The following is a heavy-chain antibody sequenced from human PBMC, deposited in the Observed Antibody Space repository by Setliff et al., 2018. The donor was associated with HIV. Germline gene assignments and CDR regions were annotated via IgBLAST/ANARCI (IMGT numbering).Heavy chain of an antibody. J-gene: IGHJ1*01. CDR1: GYSISSGYY. Sequence: SETLSLTCAVSGYSISSGYYWGWIRQPPGKGLEWIGSIYHSGSTYYNPSLKSRVTISVDTSKNQFSLKLSSVTAADTAVYYCARGSDYYDSSGYYYAEYFQHWGQGTLVTVSS. V-gene: IGHV4-38-2*01. CDR2: IYHSGST. CDR3: ARGSDYYDSSGYYYAEYFQH. D-gene: IGHD3-22*01.